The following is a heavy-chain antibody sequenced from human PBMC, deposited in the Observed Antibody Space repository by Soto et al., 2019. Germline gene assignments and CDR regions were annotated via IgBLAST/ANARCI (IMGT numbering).Heavy chain of an antibody. D-gene: IGHD3-10*01. CDR3: ARDPSYYGSGSYYYFDS. J-gene: IGHJ4*02. CDR1: GFPVSSNY. V-gene: IGHV3-66*01. CDR2: IYSGGGT. Sequence: GGSLRLSCAASGFPVSSNYMSWVRQAPGKGLEWVTVIYSGGGTYYADSVKGRFTIYRDNAKNSLYLQMNSLRAEDTAVYYCARDPSYYGSGSYYYFDSWGQGT.